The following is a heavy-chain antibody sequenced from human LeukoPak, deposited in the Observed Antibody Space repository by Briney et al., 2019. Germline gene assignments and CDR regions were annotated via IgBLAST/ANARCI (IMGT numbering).Heavy chain of an antibody. V-gene: IGHV1-69*06. CDR3: ARGGYDGKMDY. Sequence: VASLKVSCKASGSTFSSYAISWVRQAPGQGLEWVGGIIPIVGTANYAQTLQGRVSITADKSTSTAYMELSRLRSEDTAVYYCARGGYDGKMDYWGHGTLVTVSS. CDR2: IIPIVGTA. CDR1: GSTFSSYA. J-gene: IGHJ4*01. D-gene: IGHD4-23*01.